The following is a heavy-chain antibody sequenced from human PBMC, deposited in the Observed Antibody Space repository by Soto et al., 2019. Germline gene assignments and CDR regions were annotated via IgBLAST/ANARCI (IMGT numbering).Heavy chain of an antibody. D-gene: IGHD2-21*02. CDR2: INWSGKSI. Sequence: HPGGSLRLSCAASGFPFDDHAMYWVRQAPGKGLEWVSGINWSGKSIGYAASVQGRFRISRDNAKNALYLQMNSLSGDDAALYYCGKGWGGDKVAHDFDVWGQGTMVTVSS. CDR1: GFPFDDHA. J-gene: IGHJ3*01. CDR3: GKGWGGDKVAHDFDV. V-gene: IGHV3-9*01.